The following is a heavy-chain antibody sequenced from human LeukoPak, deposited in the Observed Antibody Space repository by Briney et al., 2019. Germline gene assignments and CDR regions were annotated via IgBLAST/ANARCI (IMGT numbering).Heavy chain of an antibody. V-gene: IGHV1-18*01. CDR2: ISAYNGNT. D-gene: IGHD5-12*01. Sequence: ASVKVSCKASGYTFSSYGISWVRQAPGQGLEWMGWISAYNGNTNYAQKLQGRVTMTTDTSTSTAYMELRSLRSDDAAVYYCARGSFYSGYAPQEYWGQGTLVTVSS. CDR3: ARGSFYSGYAPQEY. J-gene: IGHJ4*02. CDR1: GYTFSSYG.